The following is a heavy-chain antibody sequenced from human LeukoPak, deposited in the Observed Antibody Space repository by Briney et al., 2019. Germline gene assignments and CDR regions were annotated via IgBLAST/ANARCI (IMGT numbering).Heavy chain of an antibody. CDR1: GFTFSSYA. CDR3: AKDPRYSYGHGPDY. D-gene: IGHD5-18*01. Sequence: GGSLRLSCAASGFTFSSYAMSWVRQAPGKGLEWVSAISGSGGSTYYADSVKGRFTISRDNSKNTLYLQMNSLRAEDTAVYYCAKDPRYSYGHGPDYWGQGTLVAVSS. J-gene: IGHJ4*02. V-gene: IGHV3-23*01. CDR2: ISGSGGST.